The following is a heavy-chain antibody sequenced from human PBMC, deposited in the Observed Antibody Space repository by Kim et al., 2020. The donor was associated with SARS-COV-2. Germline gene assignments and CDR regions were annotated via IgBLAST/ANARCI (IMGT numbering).Heavy chain of an antibody. CDR2: ISTYDGTT. CDR1: GYTFASYG. Sequence: ASVKVSCQTSGYTFASYGVGWVRQAPGQGLEWMGWISTYDGTTSFAQKFQGRLAMTTDASTTTVYMELTSLRSDDTAMYYCARRGYDGYEYFDYW. V-gene: IGHV1-18*01. D-gene: IGHD5-12*01. CDR3: ARRGYDGYEYFDY. J-gene: IGHJ4*01.